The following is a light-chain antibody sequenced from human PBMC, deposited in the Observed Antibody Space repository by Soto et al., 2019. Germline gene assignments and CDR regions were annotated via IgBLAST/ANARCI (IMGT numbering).Light chain of an antibody. CDR2: RAS. J-gene: IGKJ5*01. Sequence: ENVLTQSPDTLSLSPGERATLSCRAGQSVVNNYLAWYQQKPGQAPRLLMYRASTRATGIADRFSGSGSGTDFTLTISRLEPEYFVVYYCQHYGSTGITFGQRTRLEMK. CDR1: QSVVNNY. CDR3: QHYGSTGIT. V-gene: IGKV3-20*01.